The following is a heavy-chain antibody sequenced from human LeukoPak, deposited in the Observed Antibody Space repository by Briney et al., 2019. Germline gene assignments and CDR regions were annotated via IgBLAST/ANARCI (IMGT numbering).Heavy chain of an antibody. D-gene: IGHD2-15*01. CDR3: ARGPDADFSGGSCYII. J-gene: IGHJ3*02. Sequence: SSETLSLTCTVSSGSISSYYWSWIRQPPGKGLEWIGYINYIGSTKYSPSLKSRVTISAATSKNQFSLKLRSVTAADTATYYCARGPDADFSGGSCYIIWGQGTMVTVSS. CDR2: INYIGST. CDR1: SGSISSYY. V-gene: IGHV4-59*01.